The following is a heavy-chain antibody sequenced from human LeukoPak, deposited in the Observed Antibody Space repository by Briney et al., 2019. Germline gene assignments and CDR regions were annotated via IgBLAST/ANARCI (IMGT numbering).Heavy chain of an antibody. CDR2: IDQDGSAK. CDR1: GFTFSSYW. CDR3: TTIRRGD. J-gene: IGHJ4*02. D-gene: IGHD4-17*01. Sequence: GGSLRLSCEASGFTFSSYWISWVRQAPGRGLEWVANIDQDGSAKYYVDSVRGRFTISRDNAKNSLYLQMNSLRAEDTAVYYCTTIRRGDWGQGTLVTVSS. V-gene: IGHV3-7*01.